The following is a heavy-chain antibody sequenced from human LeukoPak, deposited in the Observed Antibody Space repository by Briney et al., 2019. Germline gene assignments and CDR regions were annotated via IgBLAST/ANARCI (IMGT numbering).Heavy chain of an antibody. V-gene: IGHV4-39*01. J-gene: IGHJ4*02. CDR3: ATGRWIYMAAAGTPFDY. CDR1: GGSISSSSYY. Sequence: SETLSLTCTVSGGSISSSSYYWGWIRQPPGKGLEWIGSIYYSGSTYYNPSLKSRVTISVDTSKNQFSLKLSSVTAADTAVYYCATGRWIYMAAAGTPFDYWGQGTLVTVSS. D-gene: IGHD6-13*01. CDR2: IYYSGST.